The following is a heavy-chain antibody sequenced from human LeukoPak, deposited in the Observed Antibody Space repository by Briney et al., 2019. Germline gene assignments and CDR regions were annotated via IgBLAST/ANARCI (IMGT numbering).Heavy chain of an antibody. Sequence: PGGSLRLSCSASGFTFSSYSMNWVRQAPGKGLEWVSSISSRSSYIHYADSVKGRFTISRDNAKNSLYLQVNSLRAEDTAVYYCARGPYYYDSSGLHYWGQGTLVTVSS. V-gene: IGHV3-21*04. CDR2: ISSRSSYI. J-gene: IGHJ4*02. CDR1: GFTFSSYS. D-gene: IGHD3-22*01. CDR3: ARGPYYYDSSGLHY.